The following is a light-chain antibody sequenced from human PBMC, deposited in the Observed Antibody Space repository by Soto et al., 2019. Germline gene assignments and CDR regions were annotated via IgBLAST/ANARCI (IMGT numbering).Light chain of an antibody. Sequence: QLVLTQSPSASASLGASVKLTCSLSSAHSNYAIAWHQQQPEKGPRYLMNVNNDGSHIKGDGIPDRFSGSSSGAERYLTISSLQSEDEGDYYCQTWGTGSVVFGGGTKLTVL. CDR3: QTWGTGSVV. J-gene: IGLJ2*01. CDR1: SAHSNYA. V-gene: IGLV4-69*01. CDR2: VNNDGSH.